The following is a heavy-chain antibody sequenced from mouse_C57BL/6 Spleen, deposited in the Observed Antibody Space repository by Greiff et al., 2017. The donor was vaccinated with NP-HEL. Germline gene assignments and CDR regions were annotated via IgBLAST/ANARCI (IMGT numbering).Heavy chain of an antibody. J-gene: IGHJ2*01. V-gene: IGHV5-4*01. CDR1: GFTFSSYA. D-gene: IGHD1-1*01. CDR3: ARDRLVAHYFDY. Sequence: EVKLVESGGGLVKPGGSLKLSCAASGFTFSSYAMSWVRQTPEKRLEWVATISDGGSYTYYPDNVKGRFTISRDNAKNNLYLQMSHLKSEDTAMYYCARDRLVAHYFDYWGQGTTLTVSS. CDR2: ISDGGSYT.